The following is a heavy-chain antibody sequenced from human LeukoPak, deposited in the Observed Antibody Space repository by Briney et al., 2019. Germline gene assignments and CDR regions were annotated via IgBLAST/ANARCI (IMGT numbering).Heavy chain of an antibody. D-gene: IGHD2-2*01. CDR3: AKSTSCWERVDY. Sequence: PGGSLRLSCAASGFTFSSYAMSWVRQAPGKGLEWVSSISGNSGRTYYADSVKGRFSISRDNSNNTLYLQMNSLRAEDAAVYYCAKSTSCWERVDYWGQGTLVTVSS. CDR2: ISGNSGRT. J-gene: IGHJ4*02. V-gene: IGHV3-23*01. CDR1: GFTFSSYA.